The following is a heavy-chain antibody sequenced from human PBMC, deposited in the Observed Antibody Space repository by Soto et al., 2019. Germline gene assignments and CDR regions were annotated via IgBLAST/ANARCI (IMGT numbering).Heavy chain of an antibody. J-gene: IGHJ6*03. D-gene: IGHD2-15*01. Sequence: QLQLQESGPGLVKPSETLSLTCTVSGGSISSSSYYRGWIRQPPGKGLEWIGSIYYSGSTYYNPSLKSRVTISVDTSKNQFSLKLSSVTAADTAVYYCARLLYCSGGSCYYMDVWGKGTTVTVSS. CDR1: GGSISSSSYY. V-gene: IGHV4-39*01. CDR2: IYYSGST. CDR3: ARLLYCSGGSCYYMDV.